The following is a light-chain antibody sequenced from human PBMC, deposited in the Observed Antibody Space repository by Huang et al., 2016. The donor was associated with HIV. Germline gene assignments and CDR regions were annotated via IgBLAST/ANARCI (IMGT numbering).Light chain of an antibody. Sequence: EIVLTQSPGTLSLSPGERATLSCRASQSVSRRYLAGYQQKPGQAPRLLIYGASYRATGIPDRFSGSGSGTDFTLTISRLEPEDLAVYYCQQYGTSRIFTFGPGTRVDIK. CDR1: QSVSRRY. V-gene: IGKV3-20*01. CDR2: GAS. J-gene: IGKJ3*01. CDR3: QQYGTSRIFT.